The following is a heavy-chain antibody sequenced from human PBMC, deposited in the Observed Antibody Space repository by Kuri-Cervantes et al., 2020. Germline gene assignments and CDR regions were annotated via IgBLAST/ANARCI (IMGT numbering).Heavy chain of an antibody. CDR1: DGSIYSGVYY. Sequence: LRLSCTVSDGSIYSGVYYWSWIRQPAGKGLEWIGRIYTSGSTNYNPSLKSRVTMSVDTSKNQFSLKLSSATAADTAVYYCASDSGSYYQFYFDYWGQGTLVTVSS. CDR2: IYTSGST. J-gene: IGHJ4*02. D-gene: IGHD1-26*01. V-gene: IGHV4-61*02. CDR3: ASDSGSYYQFYFDY.